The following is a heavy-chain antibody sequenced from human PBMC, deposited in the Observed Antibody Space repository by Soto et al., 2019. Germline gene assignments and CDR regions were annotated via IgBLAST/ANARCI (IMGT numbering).Heavy chain of an antibody. D-gene: IGHD3-3*01. J-gene: IGHJ3*02. CDR3: ARDSEYYDFWSGSDAFDI. V-gene: IGHV3-7*01. CDR1: GFTFSSYW. Sequence: EVQLVESGGGLVQPGGSLRLSCAASGFTFSSYWMSWVRQAPGKGLEWVANIKQDGSEKYYVDSVKGRFTISRDNAKNSLYLQMNSLRAEDTAVYYCARDSEYYDFWSGSDAFDIWGQGTMVTVSS. CDR2: IKQDGSEK.